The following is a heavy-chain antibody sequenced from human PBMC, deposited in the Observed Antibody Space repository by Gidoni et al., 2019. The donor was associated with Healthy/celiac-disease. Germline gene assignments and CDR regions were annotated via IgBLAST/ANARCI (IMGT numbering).Heavy chain of an antibody. CDR2: IFSNDEK. Sequence: QLTSREPGPVLVKPTETPTLTCTVPGFSLSNARMGGSWIRQPPGKALEWLAHIFSNDEKSYSTSLKSRLTISKDTSKSQVVLTMTNMDPGDTATYYCARSTRVGALLFDYWGQGTLVTVSS. D-gene: IGHD1-26*01. J-gene: IGHJ4*02. CDR1: GFSLSNARMG. V-gene: IGHV2-26*01. CDR3: ARSTRVGALLFDY.